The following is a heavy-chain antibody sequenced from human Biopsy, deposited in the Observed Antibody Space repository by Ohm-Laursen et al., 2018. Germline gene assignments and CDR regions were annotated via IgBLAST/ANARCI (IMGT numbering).Heavy chain of an antibody. CDR1: GGSISSGGSY. Sequence: SQTLSLTWTVSGGSISSGGSYWSWIRQRPGKGLEWIGYIFNSANTYYNPSLKNLITISGDTSKNQFSLKLSSVTAADTAVYYCARGDYFDSNGYFWFDPWGQGTLVTVSS. V-gene: IGHV4-31*01. J-gene: IGHJ5*02. CDR2: IFNSANT. D-gene: IGHD3-22*01. CDR3: ARGDYFDSNGYFWFDP.